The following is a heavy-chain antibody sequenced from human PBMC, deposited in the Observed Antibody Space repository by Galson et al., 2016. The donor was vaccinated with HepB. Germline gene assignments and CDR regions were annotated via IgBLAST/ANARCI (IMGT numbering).Heavy chain of an antibody. V-gene: IGHV3-15*01. CDR1: GFTFSNAW. J-gene: IGHJ4*02. CDR3: TTDEADGSSFYSTDY. Sequence: SLRLSCAASGFTFSNAWMSWVRQAPGKGLEWVGRITSNTDGGTTGYAAPVKGRFTISKEDSKNTLYLQMNNLQTEDTAVYYCTTDEADGSSFYSTDYWGQGTLVTVSS. D-gene: IGHD2-15*01. CDR2: ITSNTDGGTT.